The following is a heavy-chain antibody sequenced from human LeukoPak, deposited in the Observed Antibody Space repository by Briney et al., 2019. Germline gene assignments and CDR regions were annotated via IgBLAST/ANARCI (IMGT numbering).Heavy chain of an antibody. V-gene: IGHV3-21*01. CDR3: VRGWSYCSSTSCPFDY. CDR2: ISSSSSYI. CDR1: GFTFSSYS. D-gene: IGHD2-2*01. Sequence: GGSLRLSCAASGFTFSSYSMNWVRQAPGKGLEWVSSISSSSSYIYYADSVKGRFTISRDNAKNSLYLQMNSLRAEDTAVYYCVRGWSYCSSTSCPFDYWGQGTLVTVSS. J-gene: IGHJ4*02.